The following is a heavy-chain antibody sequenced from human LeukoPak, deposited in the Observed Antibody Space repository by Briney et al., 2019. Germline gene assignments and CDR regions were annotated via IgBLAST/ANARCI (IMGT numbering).Heavy chain of an antibody. CDR1: GYTFTSYD. CDR3: ARGPRLVVVVPAATGSGYYFDY. J-gene: IGHJ4*02. V-gene: IGHV1-8*01. D-gene: IGHD2-2*01. Sequence: ASVKVSCKASGYTFTSYDINWVRQATGQGLEWMGWMNPNSGNTGYAQKFQGRVTMTRNTSISTAYMELSSLRSEDTAVYYCARGPRLVVVVPAATGSGYYFDYWGQGTLVTVSS. CDR2: MNPNSGNT.